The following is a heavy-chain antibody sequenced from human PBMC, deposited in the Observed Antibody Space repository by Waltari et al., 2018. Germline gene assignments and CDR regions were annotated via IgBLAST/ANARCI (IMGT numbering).Heavy chain of an antibody. CDR1: GGSISSYY. CDR2: IYYSGST. J-gene: IGHJ4*02. V-gene: IGHV4-59*01. Sequence: QVQLQESGPGLVKPSETLSLTCTVSGGSISSYYWSWIRQPPGKGLEWIGYIYYSGSTNDNPSRKSRVTISVDTSKNQFALKLSSVTAADTAVYYCARVRGEGEDYGDSLDYWGQGTLVTVSS. CDR3: ARVRGEGEDYGDSLDY. D-gene: IGHD4-17*01.